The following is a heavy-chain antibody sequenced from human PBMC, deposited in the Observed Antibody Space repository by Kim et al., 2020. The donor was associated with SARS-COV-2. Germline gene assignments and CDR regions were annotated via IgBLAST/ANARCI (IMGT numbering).Heavy chain of an antibody. V-gene: IGHV3-74*01. Sequence: GGSLRLPCVASGFNFTSHWMHWVRQGPGKGLMWVSRIDATGNNADYADSVKGRFTVSRDNGKNTVYLQMNSLRVDDTGVYFCVRGCTGDFHGIDYWGEGT. J-gene: IGHJ4*02. D-gene: IGHD2-8*02. CDR1: GFNFTSHW. CDR3: VRGCTGDFHGIDY. CDR2: IDATGNNA.